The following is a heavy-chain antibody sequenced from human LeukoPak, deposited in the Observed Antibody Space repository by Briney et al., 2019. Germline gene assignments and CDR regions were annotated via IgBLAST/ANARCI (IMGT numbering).Heavy chain of an antibody. J-gene: IGHJ4*02. Sequence: NPGGSLRLSCAAPGFTFSDAWMSWVRQAPGKGLEWVGRIKSKTYGVTTGYAAPVQGRFSISRDDSINTLYLQMNSLKTEDIAVYYCTRHPPSFDYWGQGTLVTVSS. V-gene: IGHV3-15*01. CDR3: TRHPPSFDY. CDR2: IKSKTYGVTT. CDR1: GFTFSDAW.